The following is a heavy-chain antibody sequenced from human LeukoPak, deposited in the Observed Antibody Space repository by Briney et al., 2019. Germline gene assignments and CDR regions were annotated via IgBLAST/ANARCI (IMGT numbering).Heavy chain of an antibody. CDR1: GGSISSSNW. Sequence: PSETLSLTCAVSGGSISSSNWWSWVRQPPGKGLEWIGEIYHSGSTNYNPSLKSRVTISVDKSKNQFSLKLSSVTAADTAVYYCARHVSAYSSGLPYYMDAWGKGTTVTVSS. J-gene: IGHJ6*03. D-gene: IGHD6-19*01. CDR3: ARHVSAYSSGLPYYMDA. V-gene: IGHV4-4*02. CDR2: IYHSGST.